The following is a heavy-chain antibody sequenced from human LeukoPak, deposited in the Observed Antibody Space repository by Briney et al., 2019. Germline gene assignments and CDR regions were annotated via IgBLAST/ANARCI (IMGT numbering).Heavy chain of an antibody. CDR3: ARGGYSYGFDY. Sequence: VASVKVSCMASGYTFTGYYMHWVRQAPGQGLEWMGWINPNSGGTNYAQKFQGRVTITRNTSISTAYMELSSLRSEDTAVYYCARGGYSYGFDYWGQGTLVTVSS. CDR2: INPNSGGT. J-gene: IGHJ4*02. D-gene: IGHD5-18*01. CDR1: GYTFTGYY. V-gene: IGHV1-2*02.